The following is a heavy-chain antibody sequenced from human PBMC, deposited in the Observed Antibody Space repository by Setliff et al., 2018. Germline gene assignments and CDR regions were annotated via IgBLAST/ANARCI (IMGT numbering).Heavy chain of an antibody. V-gene: IGHV4-61*09. CDR1: GGSISSGSYY. CDR3: ASLSSMSVTTSY. D-gene: IGHD4-17*01. Sequence: PSETLSLTCTVSGGSISSGSYYWSWIRQPAGKGLEWIGHIYTSGSTNYNPSLKSRVTISVDTSKNQSSLKLSSVTAADTAVYYWASLSSMSVTTSYWGQGTLVTVSS. J-gene: IGHJ4*02. CDR2: IYTSGST.